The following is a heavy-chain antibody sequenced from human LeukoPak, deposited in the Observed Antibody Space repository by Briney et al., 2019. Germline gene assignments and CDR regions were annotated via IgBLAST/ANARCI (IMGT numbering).Heavy chain of an antibody. CDR2: IYHSGST. CDR1: GGSISSNNW. D-gene: IGHD3-22*01. CDR3: ASLTYYYDSSGYYRDAFDI. V-gene: IGHV4-4*02. Sequence: PSETLSLTCAVSGGSISSNNWWSWVRQPPGKGLEWIGEIYHSGSTKYNPSLKSRVTISVDTSKNQFSLKLSSVTAADTAVYYCASLTYYYDSSGYYRDAFDIWGQGTMVTVSS. J-gene: IGHJ3*02.